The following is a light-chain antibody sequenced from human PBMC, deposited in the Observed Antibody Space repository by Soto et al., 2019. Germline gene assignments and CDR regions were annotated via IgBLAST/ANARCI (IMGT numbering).Light chain of an antibody. V-gene: IGKV3-15*01. J-gene: IGKJ4*01. Sequence: EIVLTHSPATLSVSPGERATLSCRASQSVSDNLAWYQQKPGQAPRHLIYGASTRATGIPARFSGSGSGTEFTLTISSLQSEDFAVYYCQQYNNWPPLTFGGGTKVEIK. CDR2: GAS. CDR1: QSVSDN. CDR3: QQYNNWPPLT.